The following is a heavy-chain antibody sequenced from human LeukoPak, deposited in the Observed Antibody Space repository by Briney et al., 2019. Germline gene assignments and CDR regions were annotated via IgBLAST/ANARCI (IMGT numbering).Heavy chain of an antibody. CDR1: GGSISSYY. V-gene: IGHV4-59*01. Sequence: SETLSLTCTVSGGSISSYYWSWIRQPPGKGLEWIGYIYYSGSTNYNPSLKSRVTISVDTSENQFSLKLSSVTAADTAVYYCAGGDTAMENLFDYWGQGTLVTVSS. CDR3: AGGDTAMENLFDY. CDR2: IYYSGST. J-gene: IGHJ4*02. D-gene: IGHD5-18*01.